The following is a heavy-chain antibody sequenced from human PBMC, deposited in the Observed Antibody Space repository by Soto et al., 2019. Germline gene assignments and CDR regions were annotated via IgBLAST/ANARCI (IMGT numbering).Heavy chain of an antibody. Sequence: DSVKVSCRASTGKELHWVRQAPGQGLEWMGWINPNSGGTHYAEQFQGRVTMTWDTSISTVYMELNSLTSDDTAVYYCAREEATAGNDCFDYWGQGTLVTVSS. CDR2: INPNSGGT. CDR3: AREEATAGNDCFDY. D-gene: IGHD6-13*01. CDR1: TGKE. J-gene: IGHJ4*02. V-gene: IGHV1-2*02.